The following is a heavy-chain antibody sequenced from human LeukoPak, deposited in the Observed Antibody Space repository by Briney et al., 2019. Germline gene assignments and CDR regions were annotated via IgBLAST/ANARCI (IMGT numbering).Heavy chain of an antibody. Sequence: GASVKVSCKASGGTFSSYAISWVRQAPGQGLEWMGGIIPIFGTANYAQKFQGSVTITADESTSTAYMELSSLRSEDTAVYYCARGKRYYDSSGYFWYFDYWGQGTLVTVSS. J-gene: IGHJ4*02. CDR2: IIPIFGTA. D-gene: IGHD3-22*01. CDR1: GGTFSSYA. V-gene: IGHV1-69*13. CDR3: ARGKRYYDSSGYFWYFDY.